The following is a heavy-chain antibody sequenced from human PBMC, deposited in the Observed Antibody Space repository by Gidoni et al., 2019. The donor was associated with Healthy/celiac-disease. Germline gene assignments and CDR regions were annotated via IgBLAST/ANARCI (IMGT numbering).Heavy chain of an antibody. D-gene: IGHD1-26*01. CDR1: GFTFTSYA. V-gene: IGHV3-23*01. CDR2: ISGSGGST. Sequence: EVQLLESGGGLVKPGGSLRLSCAASGFTFTSYAMSWVRQAPGKGLEWVSAISGSGGSTYYADSVKGRFTISRDNSKNTLYLQMNSLRAEDTAVYYCAKSGISGSYLAFFDYWGQGTLVTVSS. CDR3: AKSGISGSYLAFFDY. J-gene: IGHJ4*02.